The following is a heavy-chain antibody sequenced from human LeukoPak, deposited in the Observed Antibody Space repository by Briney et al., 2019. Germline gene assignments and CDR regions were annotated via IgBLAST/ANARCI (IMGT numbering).Heavy chain of an antibody. CDR1: GFTFSSYE. J-gene: IGHJ4*02. CDR3: ARDRRDGGYNPGDPRGFAN. CDR2: ISSSGSTI. V-gene: IGHV3-48*03. D-gene: IGHD5-24*01. Sequence: GGSLRLSCAASGFTFSSYEMNWVRQAPGKGLEWVSYISSSGSTIYYADSVKGRFTISRDNAKNSQYLQMNSLRAEDTAVYYCARDRRDGGYNPGDPRGFANWGQGTLVTVSS.